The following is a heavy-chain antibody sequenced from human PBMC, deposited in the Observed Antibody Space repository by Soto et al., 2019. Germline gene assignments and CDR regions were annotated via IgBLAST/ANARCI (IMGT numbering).Heavy chain of an antibody. J-gene: IGHJ4*02. CDR2: VYYSGTT. CDR1: NGSINNYY. Sequence: SETLSLTCSVSNGSINNYYWTWIRQSPGKGLEWIGFVYYSGTTNYNPSLKSRVTISLHTSRSPFSLRLSSVTAAETAVYYCARAPRDAIPDYWGQGTLVTVS. D-gene: IGHD2-2*01. CDR3: ARAPRDAIPDY. V-gene: IGHV4-59*01.